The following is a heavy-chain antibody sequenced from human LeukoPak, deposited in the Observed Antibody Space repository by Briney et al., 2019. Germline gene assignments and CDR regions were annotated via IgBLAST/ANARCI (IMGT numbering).Heavy chain of an antibody. J-gene: IGHJ3*02. CDR1: GYTFTGYF. CDR2: INSDSGAT. V-gene: IGHV1-2*02. CDR3: ARNWTGYSSDWYAFDI. D-gene: IGHD6-19*01. Sequence: ASVKVSCKASGYTFTGYFLHWVRQAPGQGLEWMEWINSDSGATNYAQRFQGRVTMTRDTSISTAYMELSSLRSEDTAVYYCARNWTGYSSDWYAFDIWGQGTMVTVSS.